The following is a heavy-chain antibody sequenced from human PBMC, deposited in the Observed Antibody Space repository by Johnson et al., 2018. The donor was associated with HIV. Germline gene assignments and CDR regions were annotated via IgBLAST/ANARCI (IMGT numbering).Heavy chain of an antibody. D-gene: IGHD1-26*01. V-gene: IGHV3-30*03. Sequence: QVQLVESGGGVVQSGRSLRLSCAASGFTFSSYGMHWVRQAPGKGLEWVAVISYDGSNKYYADSVKGRFTISRDNAKNSLYLQMNSLRAEDTAVYYCARDFRSVGANDAFDIWGQGTMVTVSS. CDR2: ISYDGSNK. CDR3: ARDFRSVGANDAFDI. CDR1: GFTFSSYG. J-gene: IGHJ3*02.